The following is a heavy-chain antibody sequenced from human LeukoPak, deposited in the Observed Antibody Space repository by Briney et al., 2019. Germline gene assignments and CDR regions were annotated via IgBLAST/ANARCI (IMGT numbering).Heavy chain of an antibody. J-gene: IGHJ3*02. CDR3: ARVDDSSGHYDAFDI. CDR1: GYTFTDYY. V-gene: IGHV1-2*02. D-gene: IGHD3-22*01. CDR2: INPNSGGT. Sequence: ASVKVSCKASGYTFTDYYMHWVRQVPGQGLEWMGWINPNSGGTNYAQKFQGRVTMTRDTSISTAYMELRSDDTAVYYCARVDDSSGHYDAFDIWGQGTMVSVSS.